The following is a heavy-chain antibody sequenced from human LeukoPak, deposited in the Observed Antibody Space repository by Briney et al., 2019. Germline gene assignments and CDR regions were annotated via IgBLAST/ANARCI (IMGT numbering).Heavy chain of an antibody. V-gene: IGHV1-2*02. D-gene: IGHD5-18*01. CDR3: ARPRAFSYGQMYYFDY. CDR1: GYTFTDYY. CDR2: IDPNTGGT. Sequence: GESLKISCKASGYTFTDYYIHWVRQAPGQGLEWMGWIDPNTGGTNFAQKFQGRVTMTRDTSITTAYMELSRLRFDDTAVYYCARPRAFSYGQMYYFDYWGQGALVTVSS. J-gene: IGHJ4*02.